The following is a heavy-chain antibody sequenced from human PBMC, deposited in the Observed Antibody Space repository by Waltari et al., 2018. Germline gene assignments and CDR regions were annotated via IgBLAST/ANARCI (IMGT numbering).Heavy chain of an antibody. CDR3: AKVWKNYRTDY. J-gene: IGHJ4*02. CDR2: IYYSGNT. D-gene: IGHD3-16*02. V-gene: IGHV4-61*02. Sequence: QVQLQESGPELVKPSQTLSLTCTVSGGSLSSGGSFWSWIRQPAGKGLEWMGSIYYSGNTYYNPSLKNRVTISVDTSKNQFSLKVTSVTAADTAVYYCAKVWKNYRTDYWGQGTLVTVSS. CDR1: GGSLSSGGSF.